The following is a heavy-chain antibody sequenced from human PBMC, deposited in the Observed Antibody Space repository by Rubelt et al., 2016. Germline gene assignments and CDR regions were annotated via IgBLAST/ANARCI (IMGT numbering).Heavy chain of an antibody. V-gene: IGHV5-51*01. Sequence: EVQLVQSGAEVKKPGESLKISCKGSGYDFRTYWIGWVRQMPGKGLEWMGLIYPGDSDIRYSPSFRGQVTFSVDNSINTAYMRWGSRKASDTTMYYCARLYSPMYYFDFWGQGTLVTVSS. CDR2: IYPGDSDI. J-gene: IGHJ4*02. CDR3: ARLYSPMYYFDF. CDR1: GYDFRTYW. D-gene: IGHD1-26*01.